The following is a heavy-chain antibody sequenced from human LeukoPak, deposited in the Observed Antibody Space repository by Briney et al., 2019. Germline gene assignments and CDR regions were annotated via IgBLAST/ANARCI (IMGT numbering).Heavy chain of an antibody. CDR2: IRGSGGGT. D-gene: IGHD4-17*01. CDR1: GFIFSNYA. J-gene: IGHJ3*02. Sequence: GGSLRLSCAASGFIFSNYALMWLRQSPGKGLDWVSAIRGSGGGTFYADSVKGPFTISRHNSKKTLYLQMNGLRAEDTGVYYCARDPNGDYIGAFDMWGRGTLVTVSS. CDR3: ARDPNGDYIGAFDM. V-gene: IGHV3-23*01.